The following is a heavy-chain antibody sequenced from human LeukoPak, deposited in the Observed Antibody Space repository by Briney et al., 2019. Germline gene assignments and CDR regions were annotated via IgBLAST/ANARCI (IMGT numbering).Heavy chain of an antibody. V-gene: IGHV4-39*01. D-gene: IGHD3-10*01. Sequence: RASETLSLTCTVSGGSISSGGYYWGWIRQPPGKGLEWIGTIYYSGSTYYNASLKSRVTISVDTSKNQFSLKLSSVTAADTAVYYCAKLVRILWFGELMGIGEYYFDYWGQGTLVTVSS. CDR1: GGSISSGGYY. J-gene: IGHJ4*02. CDR3: AKLVRILWFGELMGIGEYYFDY. CDR2: IYYSGST.